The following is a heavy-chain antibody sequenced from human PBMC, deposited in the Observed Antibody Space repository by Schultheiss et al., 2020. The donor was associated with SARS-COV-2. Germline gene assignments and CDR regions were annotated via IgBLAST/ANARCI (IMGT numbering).Heavy chain of an antibody. Sequence: GGSLRLSCATSGFTFSNAWLSWVRQAPGKGLEWVGRIKGKVDGETTEYAAPVKGRFTISRDNSKGTLYLQMNNLRAEDTAVYYCARGEGSIGWFHFWGQGSLVTVSS. J-gene: IGHJ5*01. CDR3: ARGEGSIGWFHF. CDR1: GFTFSNAW. V-gene: IGHV3-15*01. CDR2: IKGKVDGETT. D-gene: IGHD3-3*02.